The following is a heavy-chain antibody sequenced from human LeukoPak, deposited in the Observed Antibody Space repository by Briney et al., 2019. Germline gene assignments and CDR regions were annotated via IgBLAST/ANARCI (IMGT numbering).Heavy chain of an antibody. V-gene: IGHV1-2*02. J-gene: IGHJ4*02. CDR3: ARDYYGSGSCSD. D-gene: IGHD3-10*01. CDR2: INPNSGGGT. Sequence: ASVKVSCKASGYTFTGYYIYWVRQAPGQGLEWMGWINPNSGGGTRYAQKFQGRVTMTRDTSITTAYMELSRLTSDDTAVYYCARDYYGSGSCSDWGQGTLVTVSS. CDR1: GYTFTGYY.